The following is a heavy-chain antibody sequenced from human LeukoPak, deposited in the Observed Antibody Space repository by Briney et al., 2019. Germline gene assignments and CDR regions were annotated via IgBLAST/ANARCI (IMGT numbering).Heavy chain of an antibody. V-gene: IGHV3-74*01. CDR3: ARVFSPRITIFGVVTDNTQIYYYYGMDV. D-gene: IGHD3-3*01. Sequence: QPGGSLRLSCAASGFAFSSYWMHWVRHAPGKGLVWVSRINSDGSSTSYADSVKGRFTISRDNAKNTLYLQMNSLRAEDTAVYYCARVFSPRITIFGVVTDNTQIYYYYGMDVWGQGTTVTVSS. CDR1: GFAFSSYW. CDR2: INSDGSST. J-gene: IGHJ6*02.